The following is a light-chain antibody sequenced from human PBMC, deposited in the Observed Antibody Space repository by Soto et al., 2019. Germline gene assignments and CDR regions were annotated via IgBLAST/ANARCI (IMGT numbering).Light chain of an antibody. CDR2: QDN. CDR3: QAWDSSTVV. V-gene: IGLV3-1*01. Sequence: SYELTQPPSVSVSPGQTASITCSGETLGDKYACWYQQKPGQSPVLVIYQDNNRPSGIPERFSGSSSGNTATLTISGTQAMDEADYYCQAWDSSTVVFGGGTKLTVL. CDR1: TLGDKY. J-gene: IGLJ2*01.